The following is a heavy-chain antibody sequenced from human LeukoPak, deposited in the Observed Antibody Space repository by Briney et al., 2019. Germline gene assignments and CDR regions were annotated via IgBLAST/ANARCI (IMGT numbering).Heavy chain of an antibody. Sequence: PSETLSLTCTVSGGSISSYYWSWIRQPPGKGLEWIGYISNSGSTDYNPSLRSRVTISINTSKNQFSLKLTSVTAADSAVYYCVRGALEGYYSYYYMDVWGRGTTVTVSS. CDR1: GGSISSYY. CDR2: ISNSGST. J-gene: IGHJ6*03. D-gene: IGHD1-1*01. V-gene: IGHV4-59*01. CDR3: VRGALEGYYSYYYMDV.